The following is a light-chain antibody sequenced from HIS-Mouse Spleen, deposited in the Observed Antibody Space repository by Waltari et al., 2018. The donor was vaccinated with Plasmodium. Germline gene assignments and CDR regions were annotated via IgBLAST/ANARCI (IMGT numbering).Light chain of an antibody. CDR3: QQYYSYPLT. CDR1: QGISSY. J-gene: IGKJ4*01. Sequence: ATRMTQSPSSSSASTGNRFTFPCRASQGISSYLAWYQQKPGKAPKLLIYAASTLQSGVPSRFSGSGSGTDFTLTISCLQSEDFATYYCQQYYSYPLTFGGGTKVEIK. CDR2: AAS. V-gene: IGKV1-8*01.